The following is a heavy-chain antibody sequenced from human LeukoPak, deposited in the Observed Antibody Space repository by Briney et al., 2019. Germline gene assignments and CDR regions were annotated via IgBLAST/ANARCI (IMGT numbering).Heavy chain of an antibody. D-gene: IGHD3-10*01. CDR3: AKGSYYGSGSIGYYFDY. V-gene: IGHV3-23*01. J-gene: IGHJ4*02. CDR2: ISGSGGST. Sequence: GGSLRLSCAASGFTFSSYAMSWVRQAPGKGLEWASAISGSGGSTYYADSVKGRFTISRDNSKNTLYLQMNSLRAEDTAVYYCAKGSYYGSGSIGYYFDYWGQGTLVTVSS. CDR1: GFTFSSYA.